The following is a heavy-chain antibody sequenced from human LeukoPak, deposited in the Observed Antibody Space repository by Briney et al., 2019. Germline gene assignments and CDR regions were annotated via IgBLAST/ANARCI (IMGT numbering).Heavy chain of an antibody. CDR1: GFTFSDHY. Sequence: GGSLRLSCTASGFTFSDHYMDWVRQAPGKGLEWVGRVRNKANSHTAEYAASVEGRFTISRDDSQNSLYLQMNSLKTEDTAVYYCARASEWARSFYFHFWGQGSLVTVSS. CDR2: VRNKANSHTA. V-gene: IGHV3-72*01. J-gene: IGHJ4*02. CDR3: ARASEWARSFYFHF. D-gene: IGHD3-3*01.